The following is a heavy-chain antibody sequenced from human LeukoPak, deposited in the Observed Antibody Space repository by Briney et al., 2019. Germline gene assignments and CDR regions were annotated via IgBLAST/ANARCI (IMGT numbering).Heavy chain of an antibody. CDR1: RFTVSSNY. CDR2: IYSGGST. Sequence: GGSLRLSCAASRFTVSSNYMTWVRQAAGKGLEWVSVIYSGGSTYYADSVKGRFTISRDNAKNSLYLRMNSLRVEDTAVYYCARDFSVGADGYNRDAFDIWGQGTMVTVSS. CDR3: ARDFSVGADGYNRDAFDI. V-gene: IGHV3-66*01. J-gene: IGHJ3*02. D-gene: IGHD5-24*01.